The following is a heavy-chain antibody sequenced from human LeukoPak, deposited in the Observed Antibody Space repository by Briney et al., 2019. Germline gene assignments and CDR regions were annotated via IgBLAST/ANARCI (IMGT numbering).Heavy chain of an antibody. CDR3: ATYGSGSYYNTSLDY. CDR2: IIPIFGTA. CDR1: GGTFSSYA. Sequence: SVKVSCKASGGTFSSYAISWVRQAPGQELERMGGIIPIFGTANYAQKFQGRVTITVDESTSTAYMELSSLRSEDTAVYYCATYGSGSYYNTSLDYWGQGTLVTVSS. D-gene: IGHD3-10*01. J-gene: IGHJ4*02. V-gene: IGHV1-69*13.